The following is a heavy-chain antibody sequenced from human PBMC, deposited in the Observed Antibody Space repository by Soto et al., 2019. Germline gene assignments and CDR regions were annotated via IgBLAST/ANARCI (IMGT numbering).Heavy chain of an antibody. Sequence: SETLSLTCAVYGGSFSGYYWSWIRQPPGKGLEWIGEINHSGSTNYNPSLKSRVTISVDTSKNQFSLKLSSVTAADTAVYYCARLPCIRFGRTCGWFDPWGQGTLVTVSS. CDR3: ARLPCIRFGRTCGWFDP. J-gene: IGHJ5*02. V-gene: IGHV4-34*01. CDR1: GGSFSGYY. CDR2: INHSGST. D-gene: IGHD3-10*01.